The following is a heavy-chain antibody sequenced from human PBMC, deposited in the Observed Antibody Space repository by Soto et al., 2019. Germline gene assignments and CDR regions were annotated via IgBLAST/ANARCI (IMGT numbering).Heavy chain of an antibody. V-gene: IGHV4-39*01. CDR1: GISVSTSDYY. J-gene: IGHJ4*02. CDR3: AGFVVPASRNSDFDY. D-gene: IGHD2-15*01. Sequence: SETLSLTCTVSGISVSTSDYYWGWVRQPPGKGLDWIGNIYYSGSTFYNPSLRSRVTLSVDTSKNQFSLRLNSVTAADTAVYFCAGFVVPASRNSDFDYWGQGPLVTVSS. CDR2: IYYSGST.